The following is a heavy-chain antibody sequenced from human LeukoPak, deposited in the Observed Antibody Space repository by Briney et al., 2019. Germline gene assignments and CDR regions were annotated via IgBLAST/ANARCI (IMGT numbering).Heavy chain of an antibody. CDR2: IYYSGST. J-gene: IGHJ4*02. Sequence: SETLSLTCTVSGGSISYYYCIWTRQPPGKGLEWIGYIYYSGSTNYNPSLKSRVTISVHKYKNQFSLKLSSVTAADTVVYYCAGSGSWPLTPDYWGQGTLVTVSS. D-gene: IGHD1-14*01. CDR1: GGSISYYY. CDR3: AGSGSWPLTPDY. V-gene: IGHV4-59*01.